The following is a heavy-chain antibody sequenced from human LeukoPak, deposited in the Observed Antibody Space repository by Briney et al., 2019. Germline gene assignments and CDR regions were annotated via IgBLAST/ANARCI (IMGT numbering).Heavy chain of an antibody. J-gene: IGHJ4*02. CDR2: IRYDGSNK. Sequence: GGSLRLSCAASGFTFSSYGMHWVRQAPGKGLEWVAFIRYDGSNKYYADSVKGRFTISRDNSKNTLYLQMNSLRAEDTAVYYREIAAAVVIGVWGQGTLVTVSS. D-gene: IGHD6-13*01. V-gene: IGHV3-30*02. CDR3: EIAAAVVIGV. CDR1: GFTFSSYG.